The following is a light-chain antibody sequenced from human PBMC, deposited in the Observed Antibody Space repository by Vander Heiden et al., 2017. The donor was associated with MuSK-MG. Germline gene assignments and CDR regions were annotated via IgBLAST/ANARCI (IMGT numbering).Light chain of an antibody. CDR2: DDS. CDR1: NIGRTS. J-gene: IGLJ2*01. V-gene: IGLV3-21*02. CDR3: QVWDTVSDHLVV. Sequence: SYVLTQPSSRSWAPGQTATIPCWGNNIGRTSVQRYQRKPGQAPVLGVYDDSDRPSGTPERFSGSNSGNTATLTISTVEAGDEADYYCQVWDTVSDHLVVFGGGTKLTVL.